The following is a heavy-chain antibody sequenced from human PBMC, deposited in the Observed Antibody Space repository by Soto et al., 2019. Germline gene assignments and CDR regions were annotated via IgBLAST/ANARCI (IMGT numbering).Heavy chain of an antibody. V-gene: IGHV3-23*01. J-gene: IGHJ4*02. Sequence: GGSLRLSCAASGFTFSSYAMSWVRQAPGKGLEWVSAISGSGGSTYYADSVKGRFTISRDNSKNTLYLQMNSLRAEDTAVYYCAISAPHYYDSSGYSSFDYWGQGTLVTVSS. D-gene: IGHD3-22*01. CDR3: AISAPHYYDSSGYSSFDY. CDR2: ISGSGGST. CDR1: GFTFSSYA.